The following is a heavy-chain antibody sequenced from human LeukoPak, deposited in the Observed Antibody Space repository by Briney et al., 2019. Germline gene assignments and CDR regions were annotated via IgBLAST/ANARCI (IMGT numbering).Heavy chain of an antibody. CDR3: ARDLLAAAGTSYFDY. V-gene: IGHV4-38-2*02. CDR2: IYHSGST. Sequence: SETLSLTCTVPGYSISSGYYWGWIRQPPGKGLEWIGSIYHSGSTYYNPSLKSRVTISVDTSKNQFSLKLSSVTAADTAVYYCARDLLAAAGTSYFDYWGQGTLVTVSS. CDR1: GYSISSGYY. D-gene: IGHD6-13*01. J-gene: IGHJ4*02.